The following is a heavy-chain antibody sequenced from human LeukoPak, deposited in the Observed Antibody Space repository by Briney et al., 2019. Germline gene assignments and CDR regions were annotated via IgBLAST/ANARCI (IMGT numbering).Heavy chain of an antibody. CDR2: IVVGSGNT. V-gene: IGHV1-58*02. CDR3: AAASGYYGGYYYGMDV. J-gene: IGHJ6*02. CDR1: GFTFASSA. Sequence: SVKVSCKACGFTFASSAMQWVRQDRGQRLEWIGWIVVGSGNTNYAQKFQERVTITRDMSRSTAYMELSSLRSEDTAVYYCAAASGYYGGYYYGMDVWGQGTTVTVSS. D-gene: IGHD3-3*01.